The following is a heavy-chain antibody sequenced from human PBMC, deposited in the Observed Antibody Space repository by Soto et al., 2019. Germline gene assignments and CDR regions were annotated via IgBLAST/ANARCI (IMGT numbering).Heavy chain of an antibody. V-gene: IGHV1-69*13. CDR1: GGTFSSYA. J-gene: IGHJ5*01. CDR2: IIPIFGTA. CDR3: ASGAAIWSFWFDS. D-gene: IGHD1-26*01. Sequence: SVKVSCKASGGTFSSYAISWVRQAPGQGLEWMGGIIPIFGTANYAQKSQGRVTITADESTSTAYMELSSLRSEDTAVYYCASGAAIWSFWFDSWGQGTLVTVSS.